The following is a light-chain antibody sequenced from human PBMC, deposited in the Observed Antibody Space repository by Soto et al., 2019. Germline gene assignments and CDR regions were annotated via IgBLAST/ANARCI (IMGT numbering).Light chain of an antibody. Sequence: QSVLTQPASVSGSPGQSITISCTGTSSDVGGYNYVSWYQQHPGKAPKLMIYAVTNRPSGVSNRFSGSKSGNTASLTISGLQAEDEADYYCSSYTSSSTLVFGTGTKATVL. V-gene: IGLV2-14*01. CDR3: SSYTSSSTLV. J-gene: IGLJ1*01. CDR1: SSDVGGYNY. CDR2: AVT.